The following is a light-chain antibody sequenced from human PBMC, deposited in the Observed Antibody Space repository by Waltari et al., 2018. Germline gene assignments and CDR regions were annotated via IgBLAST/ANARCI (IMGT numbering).Light chain of an antibody. CDR2: SNN. Sequence: QSVLTQPPSASGTPGQRVTISCSGSSSKIGSNTVNGYQQLPGTAPKLLIYSNNQRPSGGPDRFSGSKSGTSASLAISGLQSEDEADYYCAAWDDSLNGWVFGGGTKLTVL. V-gene: IGLV1-44*01. CDR1: SSKIGSNT. J-gene: IGLJ3*02. CDR3: AAWDDSLNGWV.